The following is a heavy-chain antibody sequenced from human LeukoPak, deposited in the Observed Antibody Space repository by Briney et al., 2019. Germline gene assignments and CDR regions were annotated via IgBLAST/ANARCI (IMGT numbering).Heavy chain of an antibody. D-gene: IGHD4-11*01. J-gene: IGHJ5*02. CDR2: INSDGYSI. CDR1: GFTFSSYW. V-gene: IGHV3-74*01. CDR3: ARWVATGGWFDP. Sequence: GGSLRLSCAASGFTFSSYWVHWVRQAPGKGLVWVSRINSDGYSISYADSVKGRFTISRDNAKNTLYLQMNSLRVEDTAVYYCARWVATGGWFDPWGQGTLVTVSS.